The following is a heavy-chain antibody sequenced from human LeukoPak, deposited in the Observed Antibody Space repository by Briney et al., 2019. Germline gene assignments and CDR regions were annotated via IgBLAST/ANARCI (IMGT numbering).Heavy chain of an antibody. V-gene: IGHV1-2*02. J-gene: IGHJ3*02. CDR1: GYTLTELS. D-gene: IGHD2/OR15-2a*01. CDR2: MNPNSGGT. Sequence: ASVKVSCKVSGYTLTELSMHWVRQAPGQGLEWMGWMNPNSGGTDYAQKFQDRVTMTRDTSSSTAYMELSSLRSDDTAVYYCARDIVIATPDAFDIWGQGTMVTVS. CDR3: ARDIVIATPDAFDI.